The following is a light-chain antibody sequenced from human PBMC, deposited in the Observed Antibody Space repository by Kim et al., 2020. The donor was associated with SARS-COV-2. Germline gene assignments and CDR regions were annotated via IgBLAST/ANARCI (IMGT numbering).Light chain of an antibody. CDR1: QSVSSD. Sequence: AGSPGESATLACRASQSVSSDLAWYQQKPGQAHRLLIYGASTRATGIPARFSGSGSGTEFTLTISSLQSEDFAVYYCQQYNNWYTFGQGTKLEI. V-gene: IGKV3-15*01. CDR3: QQYNNWYT. CDR2: GAS. J-gene: IGKJ2*01.